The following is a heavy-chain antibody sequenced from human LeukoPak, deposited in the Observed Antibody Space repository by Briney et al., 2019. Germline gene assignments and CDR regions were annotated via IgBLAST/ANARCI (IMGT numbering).Heavy chain of an antibody. Sequence: GASVKVSCKASGYTFTSYGFSWVRQAPGQGPEWMGWISAYDGNTNSAQKFQGRVTMTTETSTSTAYMELRSLRSDDTAVYYCTRDGYGSGKGYFDYWGQGTLVTVSS. CDR3: TRDGYGSGKGYFDY. D-gene: IGHD3-10*01. CDR1: GYTFTSYG. CDR2: ISAYDGNT. J-gene: IGHJ4*02. V-gene: IGHV1-18*01.